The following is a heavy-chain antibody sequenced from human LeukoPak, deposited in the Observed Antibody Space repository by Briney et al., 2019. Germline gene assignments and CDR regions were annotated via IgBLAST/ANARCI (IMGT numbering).Heavy chain of an antibody. Sequence: GGSLRLSCAASGFIFRNYAMHWVRQAPGQGPEWVSYISSSGSTVYYADSVKGRFTISRDNAKNSLYLQMHSLRAEDTAIYYCATSGYYFEYWGQGTLVTVSS. CDR2: ISSSGSTV. CDR3: ATSGYYFEY. CDR1: GFIFRNYA. V-gene: IGHV3-48*03. J-gene: IGHJ4*02. D-gene: IGHD3-22*01.